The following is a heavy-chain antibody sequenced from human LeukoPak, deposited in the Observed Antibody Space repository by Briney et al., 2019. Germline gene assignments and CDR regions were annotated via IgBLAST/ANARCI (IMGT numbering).Heavy chain of an antibody. V-gene: IGHV3-30-3*01. D-gene: IGHD3-22*01. Sequence: GRPLRLSCAASGFTFSSYVMHWVRQPPGKGLEWMAIISYDGSNTYYTDSLMGRFTIPRDNSKNTLYLQMNSLRPEDTAVYYCAKDREVVTTGYFDYWGQGTLVTVSS. CDR2: ISYDGSNT. CDR3: AKDREVVTTGYFDY. CDR1: GFTFSSYV. J-gene: IGHJ4*02.